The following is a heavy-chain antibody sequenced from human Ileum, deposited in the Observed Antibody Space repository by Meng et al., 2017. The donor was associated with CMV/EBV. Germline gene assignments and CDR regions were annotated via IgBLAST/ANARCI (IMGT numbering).Heavy chain of an antibody. CDR3: ARGRDFWWEMDY. D-gene: IGHD1-26*01. J-gene: IGHJ4*02. CDR2: SSHSGNT. V-gene: IGHV4-34*02. Sequence: QVRLPQWCEGLLKPSGTLSLTCAVYSGSFSDFFWGWIRQPPGKGLEWIGESSHSGNTKYNPSLKSRVTISVDASKNQFSLNMRSVTAADTAVYYCARGRDFWWEMDYTGQGTLVTVSS. CDR1: SGSFSDFF.